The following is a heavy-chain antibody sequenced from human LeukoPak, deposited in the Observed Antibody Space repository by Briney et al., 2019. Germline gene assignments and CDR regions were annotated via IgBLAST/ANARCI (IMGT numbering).Heavy chain of an antibody. D-gene: IGHD1-1*01. V-gene: IGHV3-15*01. Sequence: GGSLRLSCAASGFTFSSYSMNWVRQAPGKGLEWVGRIKSKTDGGTTDYAAPVKGRFTISRDDSKNTLYLQMNSLKTEDTAVYYCTTEIKRPDGFDYWGQGTLVTVSS. CDR2: IKSKTDGGTT. J-gene: IGHJ4*02. CDR3: TTEIKRPDGFDY. CDR1: GFTFSSYS.